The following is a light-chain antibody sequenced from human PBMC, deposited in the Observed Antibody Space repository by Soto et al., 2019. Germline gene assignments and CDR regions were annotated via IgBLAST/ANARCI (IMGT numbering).Light chain of an antibody. CDR2: KAS. V-gene: IGKV1-5*03. CDR3: RFPYT. J-gene: IGKJ2*01. Sequence: DIQMTQSPSTLSASVGDTVTITCRASQSISNWLAWYQQKPGQAPKLLIHKASTLESGVPSRFSGSGSGTEFTLTISSLQPDDFATFYDRFPYTFGQGTKLEIK. CDR1: QSISNW.